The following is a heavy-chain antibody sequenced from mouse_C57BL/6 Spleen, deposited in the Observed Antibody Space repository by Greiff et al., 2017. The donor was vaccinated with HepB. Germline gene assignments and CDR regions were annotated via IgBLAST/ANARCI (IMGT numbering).Heavy chain of an antibody. V-gene: IGHV1-69*01. CDR1: GYTFTSYW. D-gene: IGHD3-2*02. J-gene: IGHJ2*01. CDR2: IDPSDSYT. CDR3: ARRGAAQATLDY. Sequence: QVQLKQPGAELVMPGASVKLSCKASGYTFTSYWMHWVKQRPGQGLEWIGEIDPSDSYTNYNQKFKGKSTLTVDKSSSTAYMQPSSLTSEDSAVYYCARRGAAQATLDYWGQGTTLTVSS.